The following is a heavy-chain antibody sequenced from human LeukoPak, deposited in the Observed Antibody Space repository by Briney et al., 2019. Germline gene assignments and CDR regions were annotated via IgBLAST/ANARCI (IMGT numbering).Heavy chain of an antibody. V-gene: IGHV4-39*01. CDR2: IYYSGST. J-gene: IGHJ3*02. CDR3: ARTARGGIVGGDDAFDI. Sequence: PSETLSLTCTVSGGSISSSSYYWGWIRQPPGKGLEWIGSIYYSGSTYYNPSLKSRVTISVDTSKNQFSLKLSSVTAADTAVYYCARTARGGIVGGDDAFDIWGQGTMVTVSS. CDR1: GGSISSSSYY. D-gene: IGHD1-26*01.